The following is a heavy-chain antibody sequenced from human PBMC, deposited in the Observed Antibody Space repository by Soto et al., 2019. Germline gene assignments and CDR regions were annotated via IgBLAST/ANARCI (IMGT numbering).Heavy chain of an antibody. CDR2: IIPIFGTA. V-gene: IGHV1-69*13. CDR1: GGTFSSYA. CDR3: ARGRTMSIAAAGRPQLDY. Sequence: SVKVSCKASGGTFSSYAISWVRQAPGQGLEWMGGIIPIFGTANYAQKFQGRVTITADESTSTAYMELSSLRSEDTAVYYCARGRTMSIAAAGRPQLDYWGQGTLVTVSS. J-gene: IGHJ4*02. D-gene: IGHD6-13*01.